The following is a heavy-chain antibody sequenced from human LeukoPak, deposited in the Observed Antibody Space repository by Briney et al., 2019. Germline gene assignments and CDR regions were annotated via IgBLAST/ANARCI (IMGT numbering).Heavy chain of an antibody. J-gene: IGHJ5*02. CDR2: IYYSGST. CDR3: ARDPHLNWFDP. Sequence: PSDTLSLTCTVSGGSISSYYWSWIRQPPGKGLEGIGYIYYSGSTNYNPSLKSRVTISVDTSKNQFSLKLSSVTAADTAVYYCARDPHLNWFDPWGQGTLVTVSS. V-gene: IGHV4-59*12. CDR1: GGSISSYY.